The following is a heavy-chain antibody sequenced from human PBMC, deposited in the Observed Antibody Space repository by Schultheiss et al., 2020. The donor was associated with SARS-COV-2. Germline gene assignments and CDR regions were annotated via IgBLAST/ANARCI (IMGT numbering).Heavy chain of an antibody. Sequence: SQTLSLTCTVSGGSISSYYWSWIRQPPGKGLEWIGSIYYSGSTYYNPSLKSRVTISIDTSKNQFSLKLSSVTAADTAVYYCARDGSAGYDYWGQGTLVTVSS. CDR3: ARDGSAGYDY. CDR1: GGSISSYY. J-gene: IGHJ4*02. D-gene: IGHD6-25*01. V-gene: IGHV4-59*12. CDR2: IYYSGST.